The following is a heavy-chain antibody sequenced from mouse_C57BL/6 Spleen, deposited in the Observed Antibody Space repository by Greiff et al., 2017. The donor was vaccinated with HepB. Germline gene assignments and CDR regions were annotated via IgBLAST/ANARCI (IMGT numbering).Heavy chain of an antibody. CDR3: AEEGGYDYPYAMDY. CDR2: INPSNGGT. D-gene: IGHD2-4*01. Sequence: QVQLKQPGTELVKPGASVKLSCKASGYTFTSYWMHWVKQRPGQGLEWIGNINPSNGGTNYNEKFKSKATLTVDKSSSTAYMQLSSLTSEDSAFYYCAEEGGYDYPYAMDYWGQGTSVTVSS. V-gene: IGHV1-53*01. CDR1: GYTFTSYW. J-gene: IGHJ4*01.